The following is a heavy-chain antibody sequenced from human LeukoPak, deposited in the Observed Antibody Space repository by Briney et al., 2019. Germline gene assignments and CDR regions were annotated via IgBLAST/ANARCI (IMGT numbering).Heavy chain of an antibody. CDR1: GFTFSSYA. CDR3: AREVYRSLDY. J-gene: IGHJ4*02. CDR2: IWYDGSNT. Sequence: GGSLRLSCAASGFTFSSYAMSWVRQAPGKXLEWVALIWYDGSNTYYADSVKGRFSISRDNSKNTLYVQMNSLRADDTAVYYCAREVYRSLDYWGQGTLVTVSS. D-gene: IGHD6-19*01. V-gene: IGHV3-33*08.